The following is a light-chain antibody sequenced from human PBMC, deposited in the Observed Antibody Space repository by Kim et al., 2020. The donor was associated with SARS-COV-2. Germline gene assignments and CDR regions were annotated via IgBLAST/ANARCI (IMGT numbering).Light chain of an antibody. J-gene: IGLJ3*02. CDR3: CSYAGSSTWV. Sequence: QSALTQPASVSGSPGQSITISCTGTSSDVGSYNLVSWYQQHQGKAPKLMIYAGSKRPSGVSNRFSGSKSGNTASLTISGLQAEDEADYYCCSYAGSSTWVFGGGTQLTVL. V-gene: IGLV2-23*01. CDR1: SSDVGSYNL. CDR2: AGS.